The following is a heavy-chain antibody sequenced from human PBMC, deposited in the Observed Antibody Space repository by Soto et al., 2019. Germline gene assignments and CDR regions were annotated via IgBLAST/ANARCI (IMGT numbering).Heavy chain of an antibody. CDR2: IRRKANSYTT. CDR3: ARVVIVATSYYFVY. Sequence: EVQLVESGGGLVQPGGSLRLSCAASGFTFSDHYMDWVRQPPGKGLEWVGRIRRKANSYTTEYAASGKGRFTISRDDLKSSLYLQMNSLKTEDTAVYYCARVVIVATSYYFVYWGQGTLVTVSS. D-gene: IGHD5-12*01. V-gene: IGHV3-72*01. CDR1: GFTFSDHY. J-gene: IGHJ4*02.